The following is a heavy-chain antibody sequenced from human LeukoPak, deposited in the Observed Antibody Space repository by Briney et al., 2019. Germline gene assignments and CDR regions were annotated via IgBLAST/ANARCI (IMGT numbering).Heavy chain of an antibody. CDR3: ARVLEGSSGQHWYFDL. CDR1: GGSFSGYD. V-gene: IGHV4-34*01. D-gene: IGHD6-19*01. CDR2: INHSGST. J-gene: IGHJ2*01. Sequence: PSETLSLTCAVYGGSFSGYDWSWIRQPPGKGLEWIGEINHSGSTNYNPSLKSRVTISVDTSKNQFSLRLSSVTAADTAVYYCARVLEGSSGQHWYFDLWGRGTLVTVSS.